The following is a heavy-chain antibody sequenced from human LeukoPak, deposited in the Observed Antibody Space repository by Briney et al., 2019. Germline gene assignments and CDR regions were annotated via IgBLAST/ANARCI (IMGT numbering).Heavy chain of an antibody. Sequence: ASVKVSCKASGYTFTSYDINWVRQATGQGLEWMGWTNPNSGNTGYAQKFQGRVTMTRNTSISTAYMELSSLRSEDTAVYYCARGVPRYCRSPGRAAASICGVYWGQGTLVTVSS. CDR3: ARGVPRYCRSPGRAAASICGVY. V-gene: IGHV1-8*01. J-gene: IGHJ4*02. CDR1: GYTFTSYD. D-gene: IGHD2-2*01. CDR2: TNPNSGNT.